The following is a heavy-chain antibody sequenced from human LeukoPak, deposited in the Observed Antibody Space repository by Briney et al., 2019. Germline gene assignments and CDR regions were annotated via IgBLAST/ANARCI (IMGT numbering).Heavy chain of an antibody. Sequence: GGSLRLSCAASGFTFSSYDMHWVRQATGKGLEWVSAIGTACDTYYPGYVKGRFTISRENAKNSLYLQMNSLRAGDTAVYYCARAPILDGYTSPSYYYGMDVWGQGTTVTVSS. CDR3: ARAPILDGYTSPSYYYGMDV. CDR1: GFTFSSYD. J-gene: IGHJ6*02. CDR2: IGTACDT. V-gene: IGHV3-13*01. D-gene: IGHD5-24*01.